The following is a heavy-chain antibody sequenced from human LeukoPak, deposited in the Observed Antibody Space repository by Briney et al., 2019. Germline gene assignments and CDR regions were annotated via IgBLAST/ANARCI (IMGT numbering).Heavy chain of an antibody. CDR2: ISGSGGST. CDR1: GFTFSSYA. J-gene: IGHJ6*02. V-gene: IGHV3-23*01. Sequence: GGSLRLSCAASGFTFSSYAMSWVRQAPGKGLEWVSAISGSGGSTYYADSVKGRFTISRDNSKNTLYLQMNSLRAEDTAVYYCAKGFWGTYYYGMDVWGQGTTVTVSS. CDR3: AKGFWGTYYYGMDV. D-gene: IGHD7-27*01.